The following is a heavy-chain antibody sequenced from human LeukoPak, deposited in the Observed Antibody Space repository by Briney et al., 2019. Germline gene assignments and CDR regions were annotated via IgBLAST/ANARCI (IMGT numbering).Heavy chain of an antibody. J-gene: IGHJ6*02. Sequence: SVKVSCKASGGTFSSYAISWVRQAPGQGLEWMGGIIPIFGTANYAQKFQGRVTITADESTSTAYMELSSLRSEDTAVYYCARVGLGSGWGDYYYYYGMDVWGQGTTVTVSS. CDR3: ARVGLGSGWGDYYYYYGMDV. CDR1: GGTFSSYA. V-gene: IGHV1-69*13. D-gene: IGHD6-19*01. CDR2: IIPIFGTA.